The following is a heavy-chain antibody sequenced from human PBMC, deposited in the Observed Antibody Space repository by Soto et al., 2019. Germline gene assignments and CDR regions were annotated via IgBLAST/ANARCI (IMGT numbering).Heavy chain of an antibody. CDR3: AKHDYNNFPDY. Sequence: GGSLRLSCAASGFTFNSYGMHWVRQAPGKGLDWLAFISHDGKDKYYGDSARGRFTISRDNSKNTVYLQMNSLRPEDTAVYFCAKHDYNNFPDYWGQGTLVPVSS. V-gene: IGHV3-30*18. CDR1: GFTFNSYG. CDR2: ISHDGKDK. D-gene: IGHD4-4*01. J-gene: IGHJ4*02.